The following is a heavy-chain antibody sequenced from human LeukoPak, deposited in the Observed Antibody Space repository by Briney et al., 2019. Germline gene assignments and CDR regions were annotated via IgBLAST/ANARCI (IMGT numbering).Heavy chain of an antibody. Sequence: PSETLSLICTVSGGSISSYYWSWIRQPPGKGLEWIGYIYYSGSTNYNPSLKSRVTISVDTSKNQFSLKLSSVTAADTAVYYCARDKHYYYYYMDVWGKGTTVTVSS. J-gene: IGHJ6*03. CDR2: IYYSGST. CDR3: ARDKHYYYYYMDV. V-gene: IGHV4-59*12. CDR1: GGSISSYY.